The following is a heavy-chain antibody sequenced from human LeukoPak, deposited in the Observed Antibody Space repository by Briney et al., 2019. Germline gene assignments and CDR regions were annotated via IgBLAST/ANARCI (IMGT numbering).Heavy chain of an antibody. Sequence: SETLSLTCTVSGGSISSSSYYWGWIRQPPGKGLEWIGSIYYSGSTYYNPSLKSRVTISVDTSKNQFSLKLSSVTAADTAVYYCARCPRELWRSHGVSYWYFDLWGRGTLVTVSS. CDR2: IYYSGST. CDR3: ARCPRELWRSHGVSYWYFDL. V-gene: IGHV4-39*07. D-gene: IGHD1-1*01. CDR1: GGSISSSSYY. J-gene: IGHJ2*01.